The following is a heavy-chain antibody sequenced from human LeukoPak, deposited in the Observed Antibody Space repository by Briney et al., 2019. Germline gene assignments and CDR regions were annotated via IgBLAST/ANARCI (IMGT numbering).Heavy chain of an antibody. J-gene: IGHJ4*02. Sequence: GGSLRLSCAASGLTVTNNYWHWVRQPPGKGPEWISILYSDGDTKYADSVKGRFTFSRDSSRNTLYLQMNGLRAEDTAVYYCTYGDYPLTYWGQGTLVSVSS. D-gene: IGHD4-17*01. CDR1: GLTVTNNY. CDR2: LYSDGDT. CDR3: TYGDYPLTY. V-gene: IGHV3-66*01.